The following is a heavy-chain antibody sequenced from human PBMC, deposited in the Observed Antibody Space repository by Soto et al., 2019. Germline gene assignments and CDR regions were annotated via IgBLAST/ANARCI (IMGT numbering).Heavy chain of an antibody. D-gene: IGHD2-15*01. CDR2: IYPGDSDT. Sequence: PGEPLKISCKGSGYSFTSYWIGWVRQMPGKGLEWMGIIYPGDSDTRYSPSFQGQVTISADKSISTAYLQWSSLKASDTAMYYCARTDCSGGSCYTRYGMDVWGQGTTVTVSS. CDR1: GYSFTSYW. CDR3: ARTDCSGGSCYTRYGMDV. J-gene: IGHJ6*02. V-gene: IGHV5-51*01.